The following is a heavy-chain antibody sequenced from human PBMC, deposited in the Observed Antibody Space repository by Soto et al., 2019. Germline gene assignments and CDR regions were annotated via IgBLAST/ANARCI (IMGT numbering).Heavy chain of an antibody. V-gene: IGHV3-23*01. CDR1: GFTFSEYA. CDR3: ARGDRGGSVSPASYYFSGLDV. J-gene: IGHJ6*02. D-gene: IGHD3-22*01. Sequence: EVKVLESGGDLVQPGGSLRLSCVASGFTFSEYAMTWVRQAPGKGLDWVSSVSANGDITYYADSVKGRFTISRDNSNNTLLLQMNSRRAEDTALYYCARGDRGGSVSPASYYFSGLDVWGQGTTVIVSS. CDR2: VSANGDIT.